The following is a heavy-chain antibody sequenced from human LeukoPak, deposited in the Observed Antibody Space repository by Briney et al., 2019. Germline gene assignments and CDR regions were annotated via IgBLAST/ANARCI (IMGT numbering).Heavy chain of an antibody. CDR1: GFTFSSYA. CDR2: ISGGGGST. J-gene: IGHJ4*02. V-gene: IGHV3-23*01. CDR3: VIHSGPRGY. Sequence: PGGSLRLSCAASGFTFSSYAMSWVRQAPGKGLEWVSAISGGGGSTYYADSVKGRFTISRDNSKNTLYLQMNSLRADDTAVYYCVIHSGPRGYWGQGTLVTVSS.